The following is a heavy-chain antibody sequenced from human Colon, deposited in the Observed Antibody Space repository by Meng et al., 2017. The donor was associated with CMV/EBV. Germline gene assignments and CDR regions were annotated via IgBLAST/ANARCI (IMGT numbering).Heavy chain of an antibody. CDR1: GFSFTSYW. V-gene: IGHV3-23*03. D-gene: IGHD3-10*01. Sequence: GGSLRLSCAASGFSFTSYWMHWVRQAPGKGLEWVSIIYVGNKSTYYADSVKGRFTISRDNSRNTLYLQMNSLRADDTAVYFCARQNSGFDYWGQGTRVTVSS. CDR3: ARQNSGFDY. J-gene: IGHJ4*02. CDR2: IYVGNKST.